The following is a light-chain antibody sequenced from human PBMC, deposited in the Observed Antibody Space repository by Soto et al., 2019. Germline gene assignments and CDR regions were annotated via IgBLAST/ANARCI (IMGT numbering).Light chain of an antibody. Sequence: SYDLTQPPSVSASPGRTGSVKCWAKGIGSKSGHWYQQKPGQAPVVVISDDSDRPSGIPERFSASNSGNTATLTISRVEAGDEADYYCQVWNSRTDHVVFGGGTKVTVL. V-gene: IGLV3-21*02. CDR3: QVWNSRTDHVV. CDR1: GIGSKS. CDR2: DDS. J-gene: IGLJ2*01.